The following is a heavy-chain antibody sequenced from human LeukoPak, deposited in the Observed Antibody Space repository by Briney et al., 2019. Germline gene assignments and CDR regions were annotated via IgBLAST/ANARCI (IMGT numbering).Heavy chain of an antibody. CDR1: GFTFSSYS. J-gene: IGHJ4*02. CDR2: ISSSSSYI. V-gene: IGHV3-21*01. D-gene: IGHD2-15*01. Sequence: PGGSLRLSCAASGFTFSSYSMNWVRQAPGKGLEWVSSISSSSSYIYYADSVKGRFTISRDNAKNSLYLQMNSLRAEDTAVYYCARGSGYCSGGSCQFDYWGQGTLVTVSS. CDR3: ARGSGYCSGGSCQFDY.